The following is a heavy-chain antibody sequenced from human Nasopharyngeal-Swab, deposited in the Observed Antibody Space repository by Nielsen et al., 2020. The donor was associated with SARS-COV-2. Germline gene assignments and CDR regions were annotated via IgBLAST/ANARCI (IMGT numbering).Heavy chain of an antibody. CDR2: ISGGGEST. V-gene: IGHV3-23*01. CDR1: GFTFSEYA. J-gene: IGHJ4*02. CDR3: ARDPSFVGSLEFDQ. D-gene: IGHD1-26*01. Sequence: GGSLRLSCAASGFTFSEYAFHWVRQAPGKGLEWVSIISGGGESTHYADSVKGRFSISRVDSRETVYLQMVSLRAEDTAVYYCARDPSFVGSLEFDQWGRGTLVTVSS.